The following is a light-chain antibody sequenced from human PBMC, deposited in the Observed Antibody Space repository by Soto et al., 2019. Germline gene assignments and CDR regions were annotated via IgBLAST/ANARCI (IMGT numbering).Light chain of an antibody. CDR3: QQYGNSPFT. CDR2: GAS. CDR1: QSVSSN. Sequence: EIVLIQSPATLSLSPGERATLSCRASQSVSSNLAWYQQKPGQAPRLLIYGASTRATGIPDRFSGSESGTDFTLTISRLEPEDFVVYYCQQYGNSPFTFGQGTRLEIK. J-gene: IGKJ5*01. V-gene: IGKV3-20*01.